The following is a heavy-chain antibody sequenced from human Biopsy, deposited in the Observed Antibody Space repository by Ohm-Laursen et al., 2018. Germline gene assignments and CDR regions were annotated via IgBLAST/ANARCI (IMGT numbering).Heavy chain of an antibody. V-gene: IGHV3-21*01. CDR1: GFTLSSYS. Sequence: SLRLSCAASGFTLSSYSMNWVRQTPGKGLEWVLTISSSSDNIYYVDSVKGRFTISRDNAKNSLYLQMNSLRAEDTAVYYCARSRGNSGIATIYYYGMDVWGQGTTVTVSS. J-gene: IGHJ6*02. CDR3: ARSRGNSGIATIYYYGMDV. CDR2: ISSSSDNI. D-gene: IGHD3-10*01.